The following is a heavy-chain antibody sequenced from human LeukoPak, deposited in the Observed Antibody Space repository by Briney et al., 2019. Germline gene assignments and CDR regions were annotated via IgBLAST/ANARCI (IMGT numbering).Heavy chain of an antibody. D-gene: IGHD6-19*01. CDR3: ARGKVVAGTPGQNSWDS. CDR1: GGSISTYY. J-gene: IGHJ4*02. Sequence: SETLSLTCTVSGGSISTYYWNWIRQPAGKGLEWIGRIYTTGITNYNPSLKSRVSVSVDTSKNQFSLKLSSVTAADTAVYYCARGKVVAGTPGQNSWDSWGQGTLVTVSS. CDR2: IYTTGIT. V-gene: IGHV4-4*07.